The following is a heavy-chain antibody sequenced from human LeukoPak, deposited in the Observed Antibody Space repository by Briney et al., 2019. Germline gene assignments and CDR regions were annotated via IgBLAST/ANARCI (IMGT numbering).Heavy chain of an antibody. D-gene: IGHD6-19*01. CDR3: ARGKVVAGTPGQNSWDS. CDR1: GGSISTYY. J-gene: IGHJ4*02. Sequence: SETLSLTCTVSGGSISTYYWNWIRQPAGKGLEWIGRIYTTGITNYNPSLKSRVSVSVDTSKNQFSLKLSSVTAADTAVYYCARGKVVAGTPGQNSWDSWGQGTLVTVSS. CDR2: IYTTGIT. V-gene: IGHV4-4*07.